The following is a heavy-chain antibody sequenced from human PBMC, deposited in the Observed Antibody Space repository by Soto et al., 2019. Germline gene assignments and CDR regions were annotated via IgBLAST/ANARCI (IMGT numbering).Heavy chain of an antibody. CDR1: GFTFSNYP. CDR2: TSGSGGST. D-gene: IGHD2-2*01. V-gene: IGHV3-23*01. CDR3: AKEQTHSQADTSSIVDY. Sequence: EVQLLESGGGFVEPGWSLRLSCAASGFTFSNYPMTWVRKAPGKGLEWVSSTSGSGGSTYYADSVKARVTITSDNSNNTVYLQTTSVGAEHTAVYYYAKEQTHSQADTSSIVDYRGQGTGVIVSS. J-gene: IGHJ4*02.